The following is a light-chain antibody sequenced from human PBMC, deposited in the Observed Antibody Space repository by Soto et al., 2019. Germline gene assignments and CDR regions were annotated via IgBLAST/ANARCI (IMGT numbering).Light chain of an antibody. Sequence: QSALTQPRSVSGSPGQSVTISCTGTSSDIGYYNYVSWYQQHPGKAPKLIIYEVNQRPSGVPDRFFGSKSGNTASLIISGLQAEDEADYYCCSYAGNSVVFGGGTKLTVL. CDR3: CSYAGNSVV. V-gene: IGLV2-11*01. CDR2: EVN. CDR1: SSDIGYYNY. J-gene: IGLJ2*01.